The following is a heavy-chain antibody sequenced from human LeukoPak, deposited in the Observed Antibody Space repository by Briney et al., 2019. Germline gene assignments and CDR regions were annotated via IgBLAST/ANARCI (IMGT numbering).Heavy chain of an antibody. V-gene: IGHV3-33*06. Sequence: GGSLRLSCAASGFTFSSYGMHWVRQAPGKGLEWVAVIWYDGSNKYYADSVKGRFTISRDNSKNTLYLQMNSLRAEDTAVYYCAKFDYGGNSVGDYWGQGTLVTVSS. CDR1: GFTFSSYG. CDR3: AKFDYGGNSVGDY. CDR2: IWYDGSNK. J-gene: IGHJ4*02. D-gene: IGHD4-23*01.